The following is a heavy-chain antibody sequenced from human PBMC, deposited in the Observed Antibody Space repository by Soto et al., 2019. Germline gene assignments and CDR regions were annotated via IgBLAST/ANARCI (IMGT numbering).Heavy chain of an antibody. CDR2: IWDDGSYK. V-gene: IGHV3-33*01. D-gene: IGHD1-26*01. J-gene: IGHJ4*02. Sequence: QVQLVESGGGVVQPGRSLRLSCAASGFTFSNHCMHWVRQAPGKGLEWVAVIWDDGSYKYYADSVKGRFTISRDNSNNTLYLQMTSLRAEDTALYNCARQDSVSYYFDSWGQGTLVTVSS. CDR3: ARQDSVSYYFDS. CDR1: GFTFSNHC.